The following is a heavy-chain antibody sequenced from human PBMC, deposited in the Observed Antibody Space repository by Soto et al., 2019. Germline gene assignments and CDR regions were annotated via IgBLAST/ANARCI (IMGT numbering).Heavy chain of an antibody. CDR2: TVANNGYT. CDR1: GYAFTSFG. J-gene: IGHJ3*02. Sequence: QVQLVQSGIEVKNPGASVKVSCKASGYAFTSFGISWVRQAPGQGLEWMGWTVANNGYTKYAQNLQGRVTLITDTSTSTADMELRSLMYDDTAVYYCARCSGGTCYASYAFDIWGQGTMVTVSS. D-gene: IGHD2-15*01. V-gene: IGHV1-18*01. CDR3: ARCSGGTCYASYAFDI.